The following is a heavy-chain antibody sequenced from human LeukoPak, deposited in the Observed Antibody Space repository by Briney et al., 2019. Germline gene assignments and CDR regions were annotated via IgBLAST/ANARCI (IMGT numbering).Heavy chain of an antibody. J-gene: IGHJ4*02. CDR1: GFTFSSYA. CDR2: ISGSGGST. Sequence: GGSLRLSCAASGFTFSSYAMSWVRQAPGKGLEWVSAISGSGGSTYYADSVKGRFTISRDNSKNTLYLQMNSLRAEDTAVYYCAKASYYYDSSGDDYWGQGTLVTVSS. CDR3: AKASYYYDSSGDDY. V-gene: IGHV3-23*01. D-gene: IGHD3-22*01.